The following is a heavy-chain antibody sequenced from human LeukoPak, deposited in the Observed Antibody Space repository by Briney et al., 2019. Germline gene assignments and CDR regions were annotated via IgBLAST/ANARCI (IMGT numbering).Heavy chain of an antibody. CDR2: INTDGTVT. CDR1: GFNFSKYW. Sequence: PGGSLRLSCAASGFNFSKYWMLWVRQAPGNGLESVSRINTDGTVTTYADSVKGRFTVSRDNADNTMFLQMNSVRDEDTAVYYCATKQWLAPPPDSWGQGTPVTVSS. J-gene: IGHJ4*02. CDR3: ATKQWLAPPPDS. V-gene: IGHV3-74*01. D-gene: IGHD6-19*01.